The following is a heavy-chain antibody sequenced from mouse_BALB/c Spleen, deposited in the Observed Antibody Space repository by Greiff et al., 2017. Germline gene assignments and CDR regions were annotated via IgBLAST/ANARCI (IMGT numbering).Heavy chain of an antibody. J-gene: IGHJ3*01. CDR2: ISSGGSYT. Sequence: EVQLVESGGGLVKPGGSLKLSCAASGFSFSSYAMSWVRQSPEKRLEWVAEISSGGSYTYYPDTVTGRFTISRDNAKNNLYLEMSSLRSEDTALYYCAGDRGYYGGFAYWGQGTLVTVSA. V-gene: IGHV5-9-4*01. CDR3: AGDRGYYGGFAY. D-gene: IGHD2-3*01. CDR1: GFSFSSYA.